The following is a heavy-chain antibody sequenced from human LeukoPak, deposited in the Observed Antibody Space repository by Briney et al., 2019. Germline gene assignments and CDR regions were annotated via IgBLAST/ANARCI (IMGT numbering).Heavy chain of an antibody. CDR3: ASLRVPGDFDY. CDR2: IYHSGNT. D-gene: IGHD3-16*01. J-gene: IGHJ4*02. CDR1: GGSISSSSYY. Sequence: SETLSLTCTVSGGSISSSSYYWGWIRQPPGKGLEWIGNIYHSGNTYYNSSLKSRVSISVDTSKNQFSLRLTSVTAADTAVYYCASLRVPGDFDYWGQGTLVTVSS. V-gene: IGHV4-39*07.